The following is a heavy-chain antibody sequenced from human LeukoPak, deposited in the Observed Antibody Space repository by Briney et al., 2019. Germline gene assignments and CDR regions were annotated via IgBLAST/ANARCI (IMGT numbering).Heavy chain of an antibody. CDR1: GGSISTYY. J-gene: IGHJ5*02. V-gene: IGHV4-4*07. CDR2: IYSSGST. CDR3: ARGYGSGSNWFDL. Sequence: SETLSLTCTVSGGSISTYYWSWIRQPAGKDLEWIGHIYSSGSTNHNPSLKGRVTMPVDTSKNQLSLKLNSVTAADTAVYYCARGYGSGSNWFDLWGQGTLVIVSS. D-gene: IGHD3-10*01.